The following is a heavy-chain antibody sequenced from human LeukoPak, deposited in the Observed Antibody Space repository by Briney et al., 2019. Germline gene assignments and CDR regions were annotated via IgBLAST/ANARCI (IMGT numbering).Heavy chain of an antibody. D-gene: IGHD1-20*01. Sequence: GGSLRLSCAASGFTFRSYSMNWVRQAPGKGLEWVSYISGSSSLIDYADSVKGRFTISRDNAKNSLYLQMNSLRAEDTAVYYCARDNNWAFDYWGQGILVTVSS. CDR2: ISGSSSLI. CDR3: ARDNNWAFDY. J-gene: IGHJ4*02. V-gene: IGHV3-48*01. CDR1: GFTFRSYS.